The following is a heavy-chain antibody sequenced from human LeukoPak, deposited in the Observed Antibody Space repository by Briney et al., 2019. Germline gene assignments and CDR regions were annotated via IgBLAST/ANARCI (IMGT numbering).Heavy chain of an antibody. Sequence: PSETLSLTCTVSGGSISSYYWSWIRQPSGKGLEWIGNIYYSGSTNYNPSLKSRVTISVDTSKNQFSLKLSSVTAADTAVYYCTRGSIAYYYMDVWGKGTTVTISS. V-gene: IGHV4-59*01. J-gene: IGHJ6*03. D-gene: IGHD3-22*01. CDR3: TRGSIAYYYMDV. CDR2: IYYSGST. CDR1: GGSISSYY.